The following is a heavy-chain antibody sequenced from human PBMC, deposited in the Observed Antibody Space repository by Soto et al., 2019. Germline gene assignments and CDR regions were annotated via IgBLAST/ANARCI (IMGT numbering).Heavy chain of an antibody. Sequence: EVQVVESGGGLVQPGGSRRLSCAGSGFTFSSYWMHWVRQAPGKGLEWLTRINGEGSYTTYADSVKGRFTISRDNAKNTLYLQLSSLRAEDTAIYSCSRVAGYHYYYHAMDVWGRGTTVTVSS. CDR3: SRVAGYHYYYHAMDV. D-gene: IGHD2-2*01. J-gene: IGHJ6*02. CDR1: GFTFSSYW. V-gene: IGHV3-74*03. CDR2: INGEGSYT.